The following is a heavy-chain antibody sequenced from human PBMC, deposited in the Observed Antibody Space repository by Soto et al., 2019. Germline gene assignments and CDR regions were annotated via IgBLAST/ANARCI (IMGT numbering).Heavy chain of an antibody. CDR3: ARDWRTAGTTGWFDP. Sequence: QEQVVESGGGVVQPGRSLRLSCAASGFTFSTHAMHWVRQAPGRGLEWVAIISYDGTTKDDADSVKGRFTISRDNSKNAVYLQMHSLRSADTALYYCARDWRTAGTTGWFDPWVEGTLVTVSA. CDR2: ISYDGTTK. V-gene: IGHV3-30-3*01. CDR1: GFTFSTHA. D-gene: IGHD6-13*01. J-gene: IGHJ5*02.